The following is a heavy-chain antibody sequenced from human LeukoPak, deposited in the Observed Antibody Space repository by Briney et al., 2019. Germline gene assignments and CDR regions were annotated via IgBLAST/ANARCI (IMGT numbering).Heavy chain of an antibody. Sequence: ASVKVSCTASGYTFTSYGISWVRQPPGQGLEWVGCISAYNGNTNYAQKLQGRVTMSTGTSSSTAYMELWSLRADDTAVYYCARVRRAPTGTTRAEYYYYYFDMGVWGKGATVTAAS. D-gene: IGHD1-7*01. CDR2: ISAYNGNT. CDR3: ARVRRAPTGTTRAEYYYYYFDMGV. J-gene: IGHJ6*03. CDR1: GYTFTSYG. V-gene: IGHV1-18*01.